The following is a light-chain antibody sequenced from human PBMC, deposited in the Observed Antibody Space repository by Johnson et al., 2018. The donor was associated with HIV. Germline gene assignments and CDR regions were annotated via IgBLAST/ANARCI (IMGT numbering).Light chain of an antibody. J-gene: IGLJ1*01. Sequence: QSVLTQPPSVSAAPGQKVTISCSGSSSNIGNNYVSWYQQLPGTAPKLLIYDNNKRPSGIPDRFSGSKSGTSATLGIIELQTGDEADYYCGTWDSSLSAPRYVFGTGTKVTVL. V-gene: IGLV1-51*01. CDR1: SSNIGNNY. CDR3: GTWDSSLSAPRYV. CDR2: DNN.